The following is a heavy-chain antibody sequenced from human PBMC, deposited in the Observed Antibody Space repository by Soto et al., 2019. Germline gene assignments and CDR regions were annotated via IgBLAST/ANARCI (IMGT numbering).Heavy chain of an antibody. D-gene: IGHD3-10*02. V-gene: IGHV3-30*06. CDR2: MSYDGSAK. Sequence: LRLSCEVAERIFRCCGMHWVRQAPGKGLEWVAFMSYDGSAKFLADSVKGRFTISRDNSKSTLFLHMSSLRAEDTAMYYCAIVRVADSPLDHWGQGTLVTVSS. J-gene: IGHJ4*02. CDR3: AIVRVADSPLDH. CDR1: ERIFRCCG.